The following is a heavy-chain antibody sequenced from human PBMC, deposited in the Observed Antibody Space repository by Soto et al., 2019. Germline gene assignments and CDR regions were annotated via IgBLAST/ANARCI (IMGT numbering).Heavy chain of an antibody. CDR1: GGSISSSSYY. CDR2: IYYSGST. V-gene: IGHV4-39*01. D-gene: IGHD3-10*01. CDR3: ATLWFGEGNY. Sequence: QLQLQESGPGLVKPSETLSLTCTVSGGSISSSSYYWGWIRQPPGKGLEWIGSIYYSGSTYYNPSLKSRVTTAVDTSKNQFSLKRSSVTAADTAVYYCATLWFGEGNYWGQGTLVTVSS. J-gene: IGHJ4*02.